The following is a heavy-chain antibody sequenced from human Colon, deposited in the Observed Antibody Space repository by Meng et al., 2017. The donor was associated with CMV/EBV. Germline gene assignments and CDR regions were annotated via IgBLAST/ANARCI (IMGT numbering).Heavy chain of an antibody. Sequence: SGPTLVKPSQTLTLTCTFSGFSLTSSGVGVGWIRQPPGKALEWLALIYWNDDRLYSPSLKSRLTITKDTSKNQVVLTMTNMDPVDTATYCCAHKRSYFDYWGQGTLVTVSS. CDR2: IYWNDDR. CDR3: AHKRSYFDY. CDR1: GFSLTSSGVG. V-gene: IGHV2-5*01. J-gene: IGHJ4*02.